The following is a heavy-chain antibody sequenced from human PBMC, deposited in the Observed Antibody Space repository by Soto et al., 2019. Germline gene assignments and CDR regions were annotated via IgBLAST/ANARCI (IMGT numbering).Heavy chain of an antibody. Sequence: ASVKVSCKASGYTFTSYGISWVRQAPGQGLEWMGWISAYSGNTNYPQRLQGRVTMTTDTSTSTAYMELRSLRSDDTAVYYCARDLNNYYGSGSYQNWFDPWGQGTLVTVSS. CDR3: ARDLNNYYGSGSYQNWFDP. CDR1: GYTFTSYG. D-gene: IGHD3-10*01. J-gene: IGHJ5*02. CDR2: ISAYSGNT. V-gene: IGHV1-18*04.